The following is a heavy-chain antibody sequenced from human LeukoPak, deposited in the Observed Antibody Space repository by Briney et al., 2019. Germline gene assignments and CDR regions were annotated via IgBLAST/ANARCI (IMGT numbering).Heavy chain of an antibody. V-gene: IGHV3-23*01. J-gene: IGHJ4*02. CDR2: ISGSGGST. D-gene: IGHD6-6*01. CDR1: GFTFSSYA. CDR3: AKDREAARRRSVFDY. Sequence: SGGSLRLSCAASGFTFSSYAMSWVRQAPGKGLEWVSAISGSGGSTYYADSVKGRFTISRDNSKNTLYLQMNSLRAEDTAVYYCAKDREAARRRSVFDYWGQGTLVTVSS.